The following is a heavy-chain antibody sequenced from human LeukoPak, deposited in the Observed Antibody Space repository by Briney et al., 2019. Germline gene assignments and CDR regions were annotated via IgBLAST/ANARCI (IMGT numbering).Heavy chain of an antibody. V-gene: IGHV1-2*02. J-gene: IGHJ5*02. CDR3: ARCDYFGWFDP. CDR1: GYSFSGYY. D-gene: IGHD2/OR15-2a*01. Sequence: ASVKVSCKAPGYSFSGYYMHWVRQAPAQGLEWMGWIYLKSGDTNYAQKSQGSVTMTRDTSIITAYMKLSSLISDDTAVYYCARCDYFGWFDPWGQGTLVTVSS. CDR2: IYLKSGDT.